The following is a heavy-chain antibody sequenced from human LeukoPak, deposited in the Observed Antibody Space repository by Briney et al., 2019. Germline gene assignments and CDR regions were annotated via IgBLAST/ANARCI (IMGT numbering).Heavy chain of an antibody. CDR2: IYPGDSDT. CDR1: GYSFTSYW. CDR3: ARQSCSNIRCFDY. Sequence: GESLKISCKGSGYSFTSYWIGWVRQMPGKGLEWMGIIYPGDSDTRYSPSFQGQVTFSADKSISTAYLQWSSLKASDTAMYYCARQSCSNIRCFDYWGQGTPVTVSS. D-gene: IGHD2-2*01. J-gene: IGHJ4*02. V-gene: IGHV5-51*01.